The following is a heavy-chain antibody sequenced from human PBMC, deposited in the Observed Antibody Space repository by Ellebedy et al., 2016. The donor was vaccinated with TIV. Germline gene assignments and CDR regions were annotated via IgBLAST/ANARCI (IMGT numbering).Heavy chain of an antibody. CDR3: ARDLGGEWLVRGWYDP. D-gene: IGHD6-19*01. CDR2: ISHRGST. Sequence: SETLSLTXIVSGGAITSDSYYWGWIRQPPGKGLEWIGSISHRGSTYNNPSLKSRLTISVDTSKNQFSLRLTSLTAADTAVYYCARDLGGEWLVRGWYDPWGQGNLVTVSS. J-gene: IGHJ5*02. CDR1: GGAITSDSYY. V-gene: IGHV4-39*07.